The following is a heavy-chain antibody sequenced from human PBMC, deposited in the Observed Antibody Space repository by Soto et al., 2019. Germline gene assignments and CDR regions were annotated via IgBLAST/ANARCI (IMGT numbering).Heavy chain of an antibody. CDR1: GGSFSGYY. CDR3: ARGRPINPYYDILTGYYKN. D-gene: IGHD3-9*01. J-gene: IGHJ4*02. Sequence: PSETLSLTCAVYGGSFSGYYGSWIRQPPGKGLEWIGEINHSGSTNYNPSLKSRVTISVDTSKNQFSLKLSSVTAADTAVYYCARGRPINPYYDILTGYYKNWGQGTLVTVSS. CDR2: INHSGST. V-gene: IGHV4-34*01.